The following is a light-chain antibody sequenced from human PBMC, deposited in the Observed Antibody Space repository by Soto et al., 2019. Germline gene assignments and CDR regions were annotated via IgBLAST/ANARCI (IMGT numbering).Light chain of an antibody. V-gene: IGKV3-15*01. CDR3: QQYHTWPA. Sequence: EIVMTQSPATLSVSPGERVTLSCRASQSVFSSLAWYQQKPGQAPRLLIYGAATKATGIPARFSGSGSGTDFTLTISSLQSEDFAVYCCQQYHTWPAFGRGTRVEIK. CDR1: QSVFSS. J-gene: IGKJ4*02. CDR2: GAA.